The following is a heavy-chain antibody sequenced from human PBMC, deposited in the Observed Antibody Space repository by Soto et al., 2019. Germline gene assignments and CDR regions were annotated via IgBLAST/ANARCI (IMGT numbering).Heavy chain of an antibody. CDR2: IYATGST. CDR3: ARATYSSTWYIDY. CDR1: GGPIRGYY. D-gene: IGHD6-13*01. J-gene: IGHJ4*02. V-gene: IGHV4-4*07. Sequence: SETLSLTCTVSGGPIRGYYWNWIRQPAGEGLEWIGRIYATGSTTYNPSLKSRVVMSVDSSENQFSLKLTSVIAADTAVYYCARATYSSTWYIDYWGQGILVTVSS.